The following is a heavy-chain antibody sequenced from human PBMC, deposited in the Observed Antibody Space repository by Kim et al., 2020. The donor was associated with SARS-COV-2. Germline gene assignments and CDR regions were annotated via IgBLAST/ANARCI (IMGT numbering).Heavy chain of an antibody. CDR1: GYTFTSYY. V-gene: IGHV1-46*01. J-gene: IGHJ6*02. D-gene: IGHD3-22*01. CDR3: ARDSPGYDSSGYYYYYYGMDV. Sequence: ASVKVSCKPSGYTFTSYYMHWVRQAPGQGLEWMGIINPSGGSTSYAQKFQGRVTMTRDTSTSTVYMELSSLRSEDTAVYYCARDSPGYDSSGYYYYYYGMDVWGQGTTVTVSS. CDR2: INPSGGST.